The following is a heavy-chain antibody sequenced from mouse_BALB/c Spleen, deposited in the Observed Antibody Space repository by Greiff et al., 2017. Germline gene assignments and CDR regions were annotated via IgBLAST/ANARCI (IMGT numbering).Heavy chain of an antibody. J-gene: IGHJ2*01. D-gene: IGHD3-1*01. CDR2: INPSTGYT. V-gene: IGHV1-7*01. Sequence: QVQLKESGAELAKPGASVKMSCKASGYTFTSYWMHWVKQRPGQGLEWIGYINPSTGYTEYNQKFKDKATLTADKSSSTAYMQLSSLTSEDSAVYYCARFGCRRDYFDYWGQGTTLTVSS. CDR1: GYTFTSYW. CDR3: ARFGCRRDYFDY.